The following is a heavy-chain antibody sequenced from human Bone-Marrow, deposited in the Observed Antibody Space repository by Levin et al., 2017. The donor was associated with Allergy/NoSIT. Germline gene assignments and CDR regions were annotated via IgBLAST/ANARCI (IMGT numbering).Heavy chain of an antibody. CDR2: IKQDGSEK. V-gene: IGHV3-7*01. Sequence: SGGSLRLSCAASVFTFDAYFMTWVRQAPGKGLEWVASIKQDGSEKYYVDSVKGRFTISRDNGENSLYLQMNSLRADDTAMYYCARIYDSSGYYSGIGTFDMWGQGTMVTVSS. CDR1: VFTFDAYF. J-gene: IGHJ3*02. CDR3: ARIYDSSGYYSGIGTFDM. D-gene: IGHD3-22*01.